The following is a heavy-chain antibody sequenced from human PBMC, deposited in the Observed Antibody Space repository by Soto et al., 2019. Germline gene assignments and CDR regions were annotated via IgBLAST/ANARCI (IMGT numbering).Heavy chain of an antibody. CDR3: ARVRGIHYYFYGMDV. Sequence: SVKVSCKASGYAFNGYGISWVRQAPGQGLEWMGWISAYNGNSNYAQKFQDRVTMTTDSSTTTGYMELRNLISDDTAVYYCARVRGIHYYFYGMDVWGQGTTVTVSS. V-gene: IGHV1-18*01. CDR2: ISAYNGNS. J-gene: IGHJ6*02. CDR1: GYAFNGYG. D-gene: IGHD3-10*01.